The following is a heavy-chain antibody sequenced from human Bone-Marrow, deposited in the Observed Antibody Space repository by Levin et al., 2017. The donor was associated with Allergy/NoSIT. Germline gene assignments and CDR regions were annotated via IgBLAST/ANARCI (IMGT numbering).Heavy chain of an antibody. CDR2: ISYDGSNE. D-gene: IGHD3-3*01. V-gene: IGHV3-30*18. J-gene: IGHJ6*02. Sequence: GGSLRLSCAASGFTFSTYGMHWVRQAPGKGLEWVAIISYDGSNEYYADSVKGRFTISRDNSKNTLYLQMDSLGGEDTAVYYCAKDRSGYYNYNGMDVWGQGTTVAVSS. CDR3: AKDRSGYYNYNGMDV. CDR1: GFTFSTYG.